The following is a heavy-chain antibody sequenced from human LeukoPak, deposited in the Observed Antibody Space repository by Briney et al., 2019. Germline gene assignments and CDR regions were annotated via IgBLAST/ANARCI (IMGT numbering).Heavy chain of an antibody. V-gene: IGHV4-4*02. CDR2: IYYSGST. J-gene: IGHJ4*02. CDR1: GGSITSNNW. Sequence: PSGTLYLTCAVSGGSITSNNWWSWVRQPPGKGLEWIGEIYYSGSTNYNPSLKSRVTILVDTSKNQLSLKLRSVTAADTAMYYCARGDSGWYLGLGFDYWGQGTLVTVSS. D-gene: IGHD6-19*01. CDR3: ARGDSGWYLGLGFDY.